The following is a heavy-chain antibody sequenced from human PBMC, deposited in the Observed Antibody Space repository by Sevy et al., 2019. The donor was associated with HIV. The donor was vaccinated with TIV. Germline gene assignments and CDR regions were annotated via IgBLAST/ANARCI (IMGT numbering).Heavy chain of an antibody. CDR2: IYTSGST. CDR1: GGSISSGSYY. D-gene: IGHD2-2*01. V-gene: IGHV4-61*02. CDR3: ARETEGGYCSSTSCYAPYDAFDI. J-gene: IGHJ3*02. Sequence: SETLSLTCTVSGGSISSGSYYWSWIRQPAGKGLEWIGRIYTSGSTNYNPSLKSRVTISVDTSKNQFSLKLSSVTAADTAVYYCARETEGGYCSSTSCYAPYDAFDIWGKGTMVTVS.